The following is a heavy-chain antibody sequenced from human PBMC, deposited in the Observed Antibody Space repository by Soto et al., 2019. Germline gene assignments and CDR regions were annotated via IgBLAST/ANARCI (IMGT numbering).Heavy chain of an antibody. V-gene: IGHV1-46*01. CDR2: INPSGGSA. J-gene: IGHJ4*02. D-gene: IGHD5-12*01. CDR1: GYSFTSYY. Sequence: QVQLVQSGAEVKRPGASVKVSCKASGYSFTSYYMHWVRQAPGQGLEWMGIINPSGGSATIAQKFQGRVSVTTDTSTSTVSMELSSLGSEDTSVYYGARVQYLGRDGYQPGYWGQGTLVTVSS. CDR3: ARVQYLGRDGYQPGY.